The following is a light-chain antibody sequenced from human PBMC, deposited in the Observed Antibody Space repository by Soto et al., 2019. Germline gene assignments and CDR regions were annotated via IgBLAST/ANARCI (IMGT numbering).Light chain of an antibody. Sequence: QSVLTQPPSASGSPGQSVTISCTGTSIDVGGYNYVSWYQQHPGKAPRLMIYEVSKRPSGVSNRFSGSKSGNTASLTISGLQAEDEADYYCCSYATSGYVFGTGTKVTVL. V-gene: IGLV2-8*01. CDR1: SIDVGGYNY. J-gene: IGLJ1*01. CDR2: EVS. CDR3: CSYATSGYV.